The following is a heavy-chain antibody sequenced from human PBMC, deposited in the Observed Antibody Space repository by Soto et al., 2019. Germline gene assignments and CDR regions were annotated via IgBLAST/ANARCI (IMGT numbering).Heavy chain of an antibody. CDR1: GFTFSSYA. CDR2: ISYDGSNK. CDR3: ARAAADKRPLDY. V-gene: IGHV3-30-3*01. D-gene: IGHD6-13*01. J-gene: IGHJ4*02. Sequence: GGSLRLSCAASGFTFSSYAMHWVRQAPGKGLEWVAVISYDGSNKYYADSVKGRFTISRDNSKNTLYLQMNSLRAEDTAVYYCARAAADKRPLDYWGQGTLVTVSS.